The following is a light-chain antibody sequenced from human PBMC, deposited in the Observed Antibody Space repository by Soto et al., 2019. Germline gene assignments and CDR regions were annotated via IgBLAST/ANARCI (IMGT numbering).Light chain of an antibody. CDR1: SSDVGGYNY. CDR3: SSYTSSSTA. CDR2: EVS. J-gene: IGLJ1*01. Sequence: QSVLTQPASVSGSPGQSITISCTGTSSDVGGYNYVSWYQQHPGKAPKLMIYEVSNRHSGVSNRFSGSKSGNTASLTISGLQAEDEADYYCSSYTSSSTAFGTVKKVTVX. V-gene: IGLV2-14*01.